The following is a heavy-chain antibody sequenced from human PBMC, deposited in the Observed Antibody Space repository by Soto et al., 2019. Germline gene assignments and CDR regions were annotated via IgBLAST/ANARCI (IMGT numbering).Heavy chain of an antibody. V-gene: IGHV3-30-3*01. Sequence: QVQLVESGGGVVQPGRSLRLSCAASGFTFSSYAMHWVRQAPGKGLEWVAVISYDGSNKYYADSVKGRFTISRDNSKNTLYLQMNSLRAEDTAVYYCAREGLEVAARYYFDYWGQGTLVTVSS. J-gene: IGHJ4*02. D-gene: IGHD6-19*01. CDR1: GFTFSSYA. CDR2: ISYDGSNK. CDR3: AREGLEVAARYYFDY.